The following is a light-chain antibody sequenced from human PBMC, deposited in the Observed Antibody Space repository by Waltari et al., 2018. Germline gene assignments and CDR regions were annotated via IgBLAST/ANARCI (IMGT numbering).Light chain of an antibody. CDR3: QHGYGTPLT. CDR1: ENVNNY. CDR2: QAS. V-gene: IGKV1-39*01. Sequence: DIQMTQSPSSLSASVGDRVTITCRASENVNNYLNWYQQKPGKAPKLPIYQASTLQSGVPSRFSGSGSGTDYTFTISSLQSEDVATYYCQHGYGTPLTFGGGTKVEIK. J-gene: IGKJ4*01.